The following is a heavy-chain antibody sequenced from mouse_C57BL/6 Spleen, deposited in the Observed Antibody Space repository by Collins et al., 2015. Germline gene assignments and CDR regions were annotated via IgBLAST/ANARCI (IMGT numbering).Heavy chain of an antibody. CDR2: ILPGSGST. Sequence: QVQLQQSGAELMKPGASVKISCKATGYTFSSYWIEWVKQRPGHGLEWIGEILPGSGSTNYNEKFKGKATFTADTSSNTAYMQLSSLTSEDSAVYYCARGFTTYYAMDYWGQGTSVTVSS. V-gene: IGHV1-9*01. CDR3: ARGFTTYYAMDY. CDR1: GYTFSSYW. J-gene: IGHJ4*01. D-gene: IGHD1-1*01.